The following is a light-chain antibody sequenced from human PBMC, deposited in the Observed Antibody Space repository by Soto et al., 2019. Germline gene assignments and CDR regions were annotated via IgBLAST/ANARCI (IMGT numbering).Light chain of an antibody. CDR2: EVS. CDR1: STDIGTYSR. Sequence: QSALTQPASVSGSPGQSITISCTGTSTDIGTYSRVSWYLQYPGKAPKLMIYEVSNRPSGVSNRFSGSKSGNTASLTISGLQAEDEADYYCSSYTSSSTQVFGTGTKLTVL. CDR3: SSYTSSSTQV. V-gene: IGLV2-14*02. J-gene: IGLJ1*01.